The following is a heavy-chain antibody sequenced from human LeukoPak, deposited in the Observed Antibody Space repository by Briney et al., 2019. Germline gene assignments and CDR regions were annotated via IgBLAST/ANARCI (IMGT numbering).Heavy chain of an antibody. CDR1: GGSISSYY. J-gene: IGHJ6*03. V-gene: IGHV4-59*01. Sequence: SETLSLTCTVSGGSISSYYWSWIRQPPGKGLEWIGYIYYSGSTNYNPSLKSRVTISVDTSKNQFSLKLSSVTAADTAVYYCANGNRCTSPNCLGYYYFYMDVWGKGTTVTVSS. D-gene: IGHD2-8*01. CDR2: IYYSGST. CDR3: ANGNRCTSPNCLGYYYFYMDV.